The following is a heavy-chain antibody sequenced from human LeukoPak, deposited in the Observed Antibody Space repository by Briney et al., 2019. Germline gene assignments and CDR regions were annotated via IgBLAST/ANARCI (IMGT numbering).Heavy chain of an antibody. Sequence: QPGGSLRLSCTASGFTFSDYGLSWFRPAPGRGLEWLSFIRNKAYGGTTEYAASVKGRFSISRDDSKGIAYLQMNSLKAEDTAVYYCTRAVGPIHYFDYWDQGTLVTVSS. CDR2: IRNKAYGGTT. CDR1: GFTFSDYG. CDR3: TRAVGPIHYFDY. V-gene: IGHV3-49*03. J-gene: IGHJ4*02.